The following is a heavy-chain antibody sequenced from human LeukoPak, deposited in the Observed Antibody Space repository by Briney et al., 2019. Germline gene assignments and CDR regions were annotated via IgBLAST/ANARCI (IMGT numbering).Heavy chain of an antibody. D-gene: IGHD5-24*01. CDR1: GYSISNGYF. CDR3: ARDGYNPVAFDI. Sequence: PSETLSLTCTVSGYSISNGYFWGWIRQPPGKGLEWIGNIYRTGTTFYNPSLQRGVSISVDTSKNTFSLKLKSVTAADTAVYYCARDGYNPVAFDIWGQGTVVTVSS. CDR2: IYRTGTT. V-gene: IGHV4-38-2*02. J-gene: IGHJ3*02.